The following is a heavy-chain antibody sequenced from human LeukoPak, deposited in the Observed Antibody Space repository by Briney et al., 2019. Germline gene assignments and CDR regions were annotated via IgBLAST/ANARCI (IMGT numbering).Heavy chain of an antibody. J-gene: IGHJ6*02. CDR2: INAGNGNT. CDR3: ARENKQLDYYYGMDV. V-gene: IGHV1-3*01. D-gene: IGHD6-6*01. CDR1: GYTFTGYY. Sequence: ASVRVSCKASGYTFTGYYLHWVRQAPGQRLEWMGWINAGNGNTKYSQKFQGRVTITRDTSASTAYMELSSLRSEDTAVYYCARENKQLDYYYGMDVWGQGTTVTVS.